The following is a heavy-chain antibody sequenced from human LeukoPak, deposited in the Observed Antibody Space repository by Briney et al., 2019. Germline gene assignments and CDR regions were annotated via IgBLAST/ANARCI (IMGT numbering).Heavy chain of an antibody. Sequence: SETLSLTCTVSGGSISSSSYYWGWIRQPPGKGLEWIGSIYYSGSTYYNPSLKSRATISVDTSKNQFSLKLSSVTAADTAVYYCARTVMYYYDSSAGNWFDPWGQGTLVTVSS. J-gene: IGHJ5*02. CDR1: GGSISSSSYY. D-gene: IGHD3-22*01. V-gene: IGHV4-39*01. CDR2: IYYSGST. CDR3: ARTVMYYYDSSAGNWFDP.